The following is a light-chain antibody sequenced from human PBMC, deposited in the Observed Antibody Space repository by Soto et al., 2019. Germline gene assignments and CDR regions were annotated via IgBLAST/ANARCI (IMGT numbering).Light chain of an antibody. CDR2: ESS. CDR1: QSISIW. J-gene: IGKJ5*01. CDR3: QQYDNVGIT. Sequence: DIQMTQSPSTLSASVGDRVTITCRARQSISIWLAWYQQMPGKAPKLLIYESSNVQTGVPSRFSGRGSGTEFVFTISSLQPEDIGTYYCQQYDNVGITFGQGTRLEIK. V-gene: IGKV1-5*01.